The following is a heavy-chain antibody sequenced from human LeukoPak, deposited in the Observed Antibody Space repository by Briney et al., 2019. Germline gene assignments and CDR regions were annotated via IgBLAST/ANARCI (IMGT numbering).Heavy chain of an antibody. CDR1: GFTFSSYA. V-gene: IGHV3-23*01. CDR3: AKDRTVGASYWYFDL. J-gene: IGHJ2*01. D-gene: IGHD1-26*01. Sequence: GGSLRLSCAASGFTFSSYAMSWVRQAPGKGLEWVSAISGSGGSTYYADSVKGRFTISRDNSKNTLYLQVNSLRAEDTAIYYCAKDRTVGASYWYFDLWGRGTLVTVSS. CDR2: ISGSGGST.